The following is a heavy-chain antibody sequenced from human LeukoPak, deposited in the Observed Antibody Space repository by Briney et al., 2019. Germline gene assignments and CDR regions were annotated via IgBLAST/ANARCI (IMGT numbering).Heavy chain of an antibody. Sequence: GGSLRLSCAASGFSFTSYAMHWVRQAPGKGLEWVAFIRDDGNNIHYADPVKDRFTISRDNSKNTLYLQMNSLRVEDTAVYYCAKEGAPLGGRPDYWGQGTLVTVSS. J-gene: IGHJ4*02. CDR1: GFSFTSYA. D-gene: IGHD3-16*01. V-gene: IGHV3-30*02. CDR3: AKEGAPLGGRPDY. CDR2: IRDDGNNI.